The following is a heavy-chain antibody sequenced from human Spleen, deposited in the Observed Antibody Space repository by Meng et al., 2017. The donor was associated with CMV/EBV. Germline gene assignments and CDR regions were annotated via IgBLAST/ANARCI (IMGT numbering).Heavy chain of an antibody. Sequence: ASGFTFRSYDMHWVRQAPGKGLEWVAFIRYDGSNQYYADSVKGRFTISRDNSKNTLYLQMHSLRPEDAAVYYCAKFLSWEPDDAFDIWGQGTMVTVSS. V-gene: IGHV3-30*02. CDR2: IRYDGSNQ. J-gene: IGHJ3*02. D-gene: IGHD1-26*01. CDR3: AKFLSWEPDDAFDI. CDR1: GFTFRSYD.